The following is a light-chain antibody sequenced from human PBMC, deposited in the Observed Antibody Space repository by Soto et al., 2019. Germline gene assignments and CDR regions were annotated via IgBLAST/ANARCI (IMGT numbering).Light chain of an antibody. J-gene: IGKJ1*01. CDR1: DSMSNC. CDR2: GAS. V-gene: IGKV1-5*01. Sequence: DIQMAQSPSTLSGSVGDRVTITCRASDSMSNCLAWYQQKPGKAPKLLICGASTLQSGVPSRFSGSASGTEFTLTISRLQPDDIATYYCQQGHRYLTFGQGTKVDIK. CDR3: QQGHRYLT.